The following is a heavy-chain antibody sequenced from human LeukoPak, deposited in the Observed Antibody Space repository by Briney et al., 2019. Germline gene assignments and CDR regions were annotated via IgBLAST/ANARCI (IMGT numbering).Heavy chain of an antibody. V-gene: IGHV7-4-1*02. CDR2: INTNTGNP. J-gene: IGHJ4*02. CDR1: GYTFTNYG. CDR3: ARLTYYYDSSSWTLDY. D-gene: IGHD3-22*01. Sequence: ASVKVSCKASGYTFTNYGMNWVRQAPGQGLEWMGWINTNTGNPTYAQGFTGRFAFSLDTSVSTAYLQISSLETEDTAVCYCARLTYYYDSSSWTLDYWGQGTLVTVSS.